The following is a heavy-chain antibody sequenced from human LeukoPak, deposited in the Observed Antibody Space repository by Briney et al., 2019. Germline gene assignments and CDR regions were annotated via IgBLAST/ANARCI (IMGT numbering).Heavy chain of an antibody. CDR3: ARGGSSDFWSGHNWFDP. CDR1: GGTFSSYA. Sequence: ASVKVSCKASGGTFSSYAISWVRQAPGQGLEWMGGIIPIFGTANYAQKFQGRVTITADESTSTAYMELSSLRSEDTAVYCCARGGSSDFWSGHNWFDPWGQGTLVTVSS. D-gene: IGHD3-3*01. V-gene: IGHV1-69*13. CDR2: IIPIFGTA. J-gene: IGHJ5*02.